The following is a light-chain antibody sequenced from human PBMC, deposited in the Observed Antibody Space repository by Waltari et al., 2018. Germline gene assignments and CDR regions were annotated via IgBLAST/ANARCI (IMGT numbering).Light chain of an antibody. CDR3: QQYDISPLT. V-gene: IGKV3-20*01. CDR1: QTIRTTY. J-gene: IGKJ4*01. CDR2: GAF. Sequence: EIVLTQSPGTLSLSPGEGATLSCRTSQTIRTTYLAWYQQKPGQAPTLLIYGAFSRATGIPDRFTGSGSGTDLSLTISSLEPEDFATYYCQQYDISPLTFGGGTKVEIK.